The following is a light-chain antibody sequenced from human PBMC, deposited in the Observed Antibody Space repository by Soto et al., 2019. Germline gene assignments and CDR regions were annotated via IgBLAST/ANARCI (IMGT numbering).Light chain of an antibody. CDR3: CSYAGSYTKV. CDR2: DVS. V-gene: IGLV2-11*01. CDR1: SSDVGGYNY. J-gene: IGLJ3*02. Sequence: QSALTQPRSVSGSPGQSVTISCTGTSSDVGGYNYVSWYQQHPGKAPKLMIYDVSKRPSGVPDRFSGSKSGNTASLTISGLQAEDEADYYCCSYAGSYTKVFGGGIKLTVL.